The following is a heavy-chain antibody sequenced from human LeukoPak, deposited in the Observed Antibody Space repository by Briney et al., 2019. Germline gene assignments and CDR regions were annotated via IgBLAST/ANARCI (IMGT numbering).Heavy chain of an antibody. Sequence: GGSLGLSGEASGSTFSISAMNWVLQAQGRGLVWVSLINRDVCSKWYADSVKGRFTISRDNAKNTVYLQMDSLRAEDTAVYYCLKDADYWGHGTRVTVSS. J-gene: IGHJ4*01. CDR3: LKDADY. V-gene: IGHV3-74*01. CDR2: INRDVCSK. CDR1: GSTFSISA.